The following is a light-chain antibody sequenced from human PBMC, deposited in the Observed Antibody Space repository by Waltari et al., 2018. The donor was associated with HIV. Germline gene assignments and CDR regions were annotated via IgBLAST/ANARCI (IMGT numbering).Light chain of an antibody. CDR2: DAT. CDR1: NVGSNS. J-gene: IGLJ1*01. Sequence: SYVLTQPPSESVAPGQTARVTCGGQNVGSNSVHWYQQKAGQPPTLGLYDATDRPSGIPERFSGSNSGNTATLTISRVEVGDEADYYCHVWDSAGDGHVFGRGTKVTV. V-gene: IGLV3-21*02. CDR3: HVWDSAGDGHV.